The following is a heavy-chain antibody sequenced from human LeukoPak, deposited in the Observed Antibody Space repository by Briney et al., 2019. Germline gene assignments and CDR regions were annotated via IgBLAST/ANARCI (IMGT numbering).Heavy chain of an antibody. Sequence: SETLSLTCTVSGASISNYYWSWIRQPAGKGLEWIGRIKSRGSTNYNPSLKSRVTMSVDTSKNHFSLKLTSVTAADTAVYYCAKDGGSVWYDCWGQGTLVTVSS. CDR3: AKDGGSVWYDC. CDR1: GASISNYY. J-gene: IGHJ5*01. V-gene: IGHV4-4*07. CDR2: IKSRGST. D-gene: IGHD6-19*01.